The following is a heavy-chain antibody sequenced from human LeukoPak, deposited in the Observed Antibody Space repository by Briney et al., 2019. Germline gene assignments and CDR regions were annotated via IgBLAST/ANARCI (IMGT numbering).Heavy chain of an antibody. CDR3: ARGLQFVY. Sequence: SETLSLTCAVYGGSFSGYYWSWIRQPPGKGLEWIGEINHSGSTNYNPSLKSRVTISVDTSKNQFSLKLSSVTAADTAVYYCARGLQFVYWSQGTLVTVSS. J-gene: IGHJ4*02. CDR1: GGSFSGYY. CDR2: INHSGST. V-gene: IGHV4-34*01.